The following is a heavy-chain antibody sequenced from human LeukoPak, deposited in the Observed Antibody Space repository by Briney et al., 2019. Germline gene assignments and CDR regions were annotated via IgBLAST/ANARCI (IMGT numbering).Heavy chain of an antibody. D-gene: IGHD6-19*01. CDR3: GKGMGIAVGGWNPCPDY. CDR2: LYSGGST. V-gene: IGHV3-53*05. CDR1: GFTVSSNY. Sequence: GGSLRLSCAASGFTVSSNYMNWVRQAPGKGLECVSVLYSGGSTYSADSVKCRFTISTDNSKNTLYLQMNSLRAEDTAVYYCGKGMGIAVGGWNPCPDYWGQGALVTVSS. J-gene: IGHJ4*02.